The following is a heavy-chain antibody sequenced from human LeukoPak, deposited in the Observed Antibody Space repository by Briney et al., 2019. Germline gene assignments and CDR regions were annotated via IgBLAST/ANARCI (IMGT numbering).Heavy chain of an antibody. J-gene: IGHJ5*02. CDR3: ARGFVTIFGVVTPNWFDP. Sequence: ASVKVSCKASGYTFTSYDINWVRRATGQGLEWMGWMNPNSGNTGYAQKFQGRVTMTRNTSISTAYMELSSLRSEDTAVYYCARGFVTIFGVVTPNWFDPWGQGTLVTVSS. CDR2: MNPNSGNT. D-gene: IGHD3-3*01. CDR1: GYTFTSYD. V-gene: IGHV1-8*01.